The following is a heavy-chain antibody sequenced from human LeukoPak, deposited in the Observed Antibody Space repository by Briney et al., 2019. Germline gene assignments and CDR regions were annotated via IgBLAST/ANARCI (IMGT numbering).Heavy chain of an antibody. CDR1: GYTFTGYY. J-gene: IGHJ4*02. V-gene: IGHV1-2*02. Sequence: VASVKVSFKASGYTFTGYYMHWVRQAPGQGLEWMGWINPNSGGTNYAQKFQGRVTMTRDTSISTAYMELSRLRSDDTAVYYCARDEGYYDSSGSDYWGQGTLVTVSS. CDR2: INPNSGGT. CDR3: ARDEGYYDSSGSDY. D-gene: IGHD3-22*01.